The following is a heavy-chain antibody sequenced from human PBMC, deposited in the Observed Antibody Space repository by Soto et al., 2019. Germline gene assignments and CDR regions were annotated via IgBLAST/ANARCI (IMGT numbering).Heavy chain of an antibody. CDR1: GFTVSSNY. J-gene: IGHJ3*02. CDR3: ARVDAPEAGYGAYGKWGDAFDS. D-gene: IGHD4-17*01. Sequence: EVQLVESGGGLIQPGGSLRLSCAASGFTVSSNYMSWVRQAPGKGLEWVSVIYSGGSTYYADSVKGRFTISRDNSKNTLYLQMNRLRAEDTAVYYCARVDAPEAGYGAYGKWGDAFDSWGQGTMVTVSS. V-gene: IGHV3-53*01. CDR2: IYSGGST.